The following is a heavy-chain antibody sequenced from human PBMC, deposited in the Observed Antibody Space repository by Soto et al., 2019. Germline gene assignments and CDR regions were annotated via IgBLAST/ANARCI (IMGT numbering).Heavy chain of an antibody. J-gene: IGHJ5*02. CDR1: GGSISSYY. D-gene: IGHD2-2*01. CDR3: ARDLRYCSSTSCSNWFDP. CDR2: IYYSGST. Sequence: PAETLSRTCTVSGGSISSYYWSWIRQPPGKGLEWIGYIYYSGSTNYNPSLKSRVTISVDTSKNQFSLKLSSVTAADTAVYYCARDLRYCSSTSCSNWFDPWGQGTLVTVSS. V-gene: IGHV4-59*01.